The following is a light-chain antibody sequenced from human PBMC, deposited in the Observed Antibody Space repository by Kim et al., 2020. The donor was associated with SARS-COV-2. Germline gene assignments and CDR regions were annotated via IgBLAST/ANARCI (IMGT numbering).Light chain of an antibody. J-gene: IGLJ2*01. CDR2: SND. CDR1: TSNIESNA. CDR3: AAWDDNLKSVL. V-gene: IGLV1-44*01. Sequence: GQRVTISCSGGTSNIESNAVNWYQQFPGTAPKLLIYSNDQRPSGVPDRFSGSRSGTSGSLAISGLQSDDEADYYCAAWDDNLKSVLFGGGTKVTVL.